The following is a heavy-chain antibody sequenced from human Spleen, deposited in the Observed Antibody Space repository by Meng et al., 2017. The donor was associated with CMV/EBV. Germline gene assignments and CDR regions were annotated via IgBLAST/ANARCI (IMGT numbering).Heavy chain of an antibody. Sequence: VSGGAFNDYYWSWIRQSPGKGLEWVGEMNHSGSTNYNPSLKSRVTMSVDMSQSQFSLKLTSVTAADTAVYYCAGPRGYSDYETFDYWGQGTLVTVSS. CDR1: GGAFNDYY. J-gene: IGHJ4*02. CDR3: AGPRGYSDYETFDY. V-gene: IGHV4-34*01. D-gene: IGHD5-12*01. CDR2: MNHSGST.